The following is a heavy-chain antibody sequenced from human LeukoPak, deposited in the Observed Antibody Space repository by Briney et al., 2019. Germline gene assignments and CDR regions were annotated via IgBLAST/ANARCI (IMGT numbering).Heavy chain of an antibody. D-gene: IGHD5-18*01. V-gene: IGHV4-34*01. CDR3: ARGHSSPYYFDY. CDR1: GGSFSGYY. Sequence: SETLSLTCAVYGGSFSGYYWNWIRQPPGKGLEWIGEINHSGSTDYNPSLKSRVTISVDTSTNQFSLKLSSVTAADTAVYYCARGHSSPYYFDYWGQGTLVTVSS. CDR2: INHSGST. J-gene: IGHJ4*02.